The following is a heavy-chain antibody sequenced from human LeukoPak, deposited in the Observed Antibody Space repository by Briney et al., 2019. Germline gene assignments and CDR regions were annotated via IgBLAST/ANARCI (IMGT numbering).Heavy chain of an antibody. CDR2: IYHSGST. D-gene: IGHD5-12*01. CDR1: GGSISSGGYS. Sequence: SETLSLTCAVSGGSISSGGYSWSWIRQPPGRGLEWIGYIYHSGSTYYNTSLKSRVTISVDRSKNQFSLKLSSVTAADTAVYYCARGVAGYSGYGSLDYWGQGTLVTVSS. CDR3: ARGVAGYSGYGSLDY. V-gene: IGHV4-30-2*01. J-gene: IGHJ4*02.